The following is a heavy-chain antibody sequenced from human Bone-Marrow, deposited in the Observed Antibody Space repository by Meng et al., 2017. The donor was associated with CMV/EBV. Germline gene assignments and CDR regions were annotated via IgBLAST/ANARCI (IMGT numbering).Heavy chain of an antibody. D-gene: IGHD2-21*02. Sequence: GESLKISCAASGFTFSSYGMHWVRQAPGKGLEWVAFIRYDGSNKYYADSVKGRFTISRDNSKNTLYLQMNSLRAEDTAVYYCARGGLRFLLEHFDYWGQGTLVTVSS. V-gene: IGHV3-30*02. CDR2: IRYDGSNK. CDR1: GFTFSSYG. J-gene: IGHJ4*02. CDR3: ARGGLRFLLEHFDY.